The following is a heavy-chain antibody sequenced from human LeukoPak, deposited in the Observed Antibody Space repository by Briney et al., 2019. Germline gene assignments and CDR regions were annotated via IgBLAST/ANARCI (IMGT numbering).Heavy chain of an antibody. V-gene: IGHV1-18*01. CDR3: ARDVRGYDYRLVAKYQREYYFDY. CDR1: GYTFTSYA. D-gene: IGHD5-12*01. J-gene: IGHJ4*02. CDR2: ISAYNGNT. Sequence: GASVKVSCKASGYTFTSYAISWVRQAPGQGLEWMGWISAYNGNTNYAQKLQGRVTMTTDTSTSTAYMELRSLRSDDTAVYYCARDVRGYDYRLVAKYQREYYFDYWGQGTLVTVSS.